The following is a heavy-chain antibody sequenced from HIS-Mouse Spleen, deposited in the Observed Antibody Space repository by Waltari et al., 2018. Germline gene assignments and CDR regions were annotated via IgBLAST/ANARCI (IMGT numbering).Heavy chain of an antibody. D-gene: IGHD6-13*01. V-gene: IGHV4-39*07. CDR3: AREIPYSSSWYDWYFDL. Sequence: QLQLQESGPGLVKPSETLSLTCTVSGGSISSSSYYWGWIRQPPGKGREWIGSIYYSGSTSDNPSLKSRVTISVDTSKNQFSLKLSSVTAADTAVYYCAREIPYSSSWYDWYFDLWGRGTLVTVSS. J-gene: IGHJ2*01. CDR1: GGSISSSSYY. CDR2: IYYSGST.